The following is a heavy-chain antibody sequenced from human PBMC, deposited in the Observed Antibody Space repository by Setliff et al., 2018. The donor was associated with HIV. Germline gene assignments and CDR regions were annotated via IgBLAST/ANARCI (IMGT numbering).Heavy chain of an antibody. D-gene: IGHD3-22*01. CDR1: GGSISSDY. CDR2: IYYSGST. CDR3: ARSRTSSGYYGVTGYGMDV. V-gene: IGHV4-59*01. Sequence: PSETLSLTCTVSGGSISSDYWSWIRQSPGKGLEWIGYIYYSGSTNYNPSLKSRVTISVATSKNQFSLKLNSVTTADTAVYYCARSRTSSGYYGVTGYGMDVWGQGTTVTVSS. J-gene: IGHJ6*02.